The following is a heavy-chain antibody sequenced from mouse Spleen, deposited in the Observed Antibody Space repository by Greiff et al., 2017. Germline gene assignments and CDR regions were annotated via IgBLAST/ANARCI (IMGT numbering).Heavy chain of an antibody. CDR2: IYPYNDGT. D-gene: IGHD1-1*01. CDR1: GYTFTSYV. J-gene: IGHJ2*01. V-gene: IGHV1-14*01. CDR3: ARDTTVVPYYFDY. Sequence: VQLQQPGAELVKPGASVKLSCKASGYTFTSYVMHWVKQKPGQGLEWIGYIYPYNDGTKYNEKFKGKATLTSDKSSSTAYMELSSLTSEDSAVYYCARDTTVVPYYFDYWGQGTTLTVSS.